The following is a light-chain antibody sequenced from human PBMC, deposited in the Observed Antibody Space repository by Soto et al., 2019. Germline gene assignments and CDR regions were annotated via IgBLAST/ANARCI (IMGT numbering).Light chain of an antibody. CDR2: TAG. V-gene: IGLV1-44*01. J-gene: IGLJ2*01. Sequence: QSVLTQPLSASASPGQRVTISCSGGSSNIGSNTVAWYQHLPGTAPPRLIFTAGQRPSGVPDRFSGSKSGTSASLAISGLQSDDEAEYYCAAWDDSLNGPVFGGGTKVTVL. CDR3: AAWDDSLNGPV. CDR1: SSNIGSNT.